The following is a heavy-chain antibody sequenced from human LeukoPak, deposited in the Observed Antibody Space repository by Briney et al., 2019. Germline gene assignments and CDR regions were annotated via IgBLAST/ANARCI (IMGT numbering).Heavy chain of an antibody. D-gene: IGHD5-24*01. J-gene: IGHJ1*01. CDR2: IKCDGSST. V-gene: IGHV3-74*01. CDR3: ASQLAVGF. Sequence: GGSLRLSCAASGFTFSSYWMHWVRQAPGKGLVWVSRIKCDGSSTHYADSVKGRFTISRDNAKNTLYLQMNSLRAEDTAVYYCASQLAVGFWGQGTLVTVS. CDR1: GFTFSSYW.